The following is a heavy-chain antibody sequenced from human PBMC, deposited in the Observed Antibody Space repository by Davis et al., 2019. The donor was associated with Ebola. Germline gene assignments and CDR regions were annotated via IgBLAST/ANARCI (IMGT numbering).Heavy chain of an antibody. D-gene: IGHD6-13*01. V-gene: IGHV7-4-1*02. CDR1: GYIFTSYA. CDR3: AREPYSSSWDPFDY. Sequence: AASVKVSCKASGYIFTSYAMNWVRQAPGQGLDWMGCINTKTGNPTYAQGFTGRFVFSLDTSVSTAFLQISSLKAEDTAFYYCAREPYSSSWDPFDYWGQGTLVTVSS. CDR2: INTKTGNP. J-gene: IGHJ4*02.